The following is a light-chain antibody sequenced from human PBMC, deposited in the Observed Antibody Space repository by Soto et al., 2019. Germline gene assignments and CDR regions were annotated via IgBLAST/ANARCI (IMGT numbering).Light chain of an antibody. CDR3: MQALQTRGFT. Sequence: DIVMTQSPLSLPVTPGEPASISCRSSQSLLHSNGYNYLDWYLQKPGQSPQLLIYLGSNRASGVPDRFSGSGSGTDFTLKISRVEAEDVGVYYCMQALQTRGFTFGLGPKWISN. V-gene: IGKV2-28*01. CDR2: LGS. CDR1: QSLLHSNGYNY. J-gene: IGKJ3*01.